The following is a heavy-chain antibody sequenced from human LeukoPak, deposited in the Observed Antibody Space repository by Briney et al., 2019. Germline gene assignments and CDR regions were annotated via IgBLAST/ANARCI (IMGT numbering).Heavy chain of an antibody. Sequence: GGSLRPSCAASGFAFPNYWMVWVRQAPVKGLEWVASIGKDGSEKSYVDSVKGRFTISRDNARNSLYLQMSSLRVEDTAVYYCTRDIVYLQLEYWGQGALVTVSS. V-gene: IGHV3-7*01. D-gene: IGHD2-15*01. CDR1: GFAFPNYW. CDR2: IGKDGSEK. CDR3: TRDIVYLQLEY. J-gene: IGHJ4*02.